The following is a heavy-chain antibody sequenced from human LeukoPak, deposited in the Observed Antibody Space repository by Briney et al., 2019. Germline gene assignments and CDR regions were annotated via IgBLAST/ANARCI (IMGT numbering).Heavy chain of an antibody. J-gene: IGHJ4*02. Sequence: NPGGSLRLSCAASGFTFSSYSMNWVRQAPGKGLEWVSSISSSSSYIYYADSVKGRLTISRDISKNTLYLQMNSLRAEDTAVYYCAKGADYGDLWHWGQGTLVTVSS. V-gene: IGHV3-21*04. CDR1: GFTFSSYS. CDR3: AKGADYGDLWH. CDR2: ISSSSSYI. D-gene: IGHD4-17*01.